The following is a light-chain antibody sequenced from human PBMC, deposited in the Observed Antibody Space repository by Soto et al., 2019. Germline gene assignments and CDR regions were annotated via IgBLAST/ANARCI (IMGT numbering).Light chain of an antibody. CDR3: QQVNVYPSI. CDR2: AAS. Sequence: DVQMTQYPSTLSASVGDRVTITCRASQGISSYLAWYQQKPGKAPKLLIYAASTLQSGVPSRFSGGGSGTDFTLTISSLQPEDFATYYCQQVNVYPSIFGGGTKVDI. CDR1: QGISSY. J-gene: IGKJ4*01. V-gene: IGKV1-9*01.